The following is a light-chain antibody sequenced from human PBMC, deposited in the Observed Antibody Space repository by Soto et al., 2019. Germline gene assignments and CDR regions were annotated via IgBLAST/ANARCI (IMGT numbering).Light chain of an antibody. CDR3: QHYNNWPYT. J-gene: IGKJ2*01. V-gene: IGKV3-15*01. CDR1: QRIGIS. CDR2: GAS. Sequence: EIVMTQSPVTLSVSPGERATLSCRPRQRIGISLAWYQHKRGQAPRLLIYGASRRATGVPVRFSGSGSGTEFTLTISGLQSEDFAVYYCQHYNNWPYTFGQGTILEIK.